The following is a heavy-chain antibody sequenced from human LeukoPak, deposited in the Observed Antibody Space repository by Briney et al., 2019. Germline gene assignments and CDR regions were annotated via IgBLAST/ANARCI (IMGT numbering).Heavy chain of an antibody. D-gene: IGHD3-22*01. V-gene: IGHV4-39*01. CDR1: GGSVSSSSYY. CDR3: ARAPGSSGYNSREVNS. CDR2: IYYSGST. Sequence: KPSETLSLTCTVSGGSVSSSSYYWGWIRQPPGKGLEWIGSIYYSGSTYYNPSLKSRVTISVDTSKNQFSLKLSSVTAADTAVYYCARAPGSSGYNSREVNSWGQGTLVTVSS. J-gene: IGHJ4*02.